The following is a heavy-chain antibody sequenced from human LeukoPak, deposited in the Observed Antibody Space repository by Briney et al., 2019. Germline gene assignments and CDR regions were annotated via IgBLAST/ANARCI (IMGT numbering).Heavy chain of an antibody. CDR3: ARDRSFSGSFLDY. V-gene: IGHV3-30*06. J-gene: IGHJ4*02. Sequence: PGGSLRLSCAASGLSFSSYGMHWVRQAPGKGLEWVAFIQYDGSNKYYADSVKGRFTISRDNSKNTLYLQMNSLRAEDTAVYYCARDRSFSGSFLDYWGQGTLVTVSS. CDR1: GLSFSSYG. CDR2: IQYDGSNK. D-gene: IGHD1-26*01.